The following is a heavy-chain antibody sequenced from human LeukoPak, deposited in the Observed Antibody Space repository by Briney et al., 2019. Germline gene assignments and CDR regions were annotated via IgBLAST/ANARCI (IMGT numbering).Heavy chain of an antibody. CDR3: ARDPPRYSSGWYDAFDI. J-gene: IGHJ3*02. Sequence: SQTLSLTCTVSGGSISSGGYYWSWIRQHPGKGLEWIGYIYYSGSTYYNPSLKSRLTISVDTSKNQFSLKLSSVTAADTAVYYCARDPPRYSSGWYDAFDIWGQGTMVTVSS. V-gene: IGHV4-31*03. CDR1: GGSISSGGYY. CDR2: IYYSGST. D-gene: IGHD6-19*01.